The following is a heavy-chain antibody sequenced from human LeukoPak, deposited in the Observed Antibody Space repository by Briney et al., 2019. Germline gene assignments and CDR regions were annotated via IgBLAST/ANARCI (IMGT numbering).Heavy chain of an antibody. Sequence: ASVKVSRKASGYTFTDYYIHWVRQAPGQGLEWMGWVNPYSGATNFAQKFQGRVTMTRDTSITTAYMDLTRLTSDDTAVYYCARIRGGNNYHFDSWGQGTLVTVSS. D-gene: IGHD1-26*01. CDR1: GYTFTDYY. CDR3: ARIRGGNNYHFDS. CDR2: VNPYSGAT. V-gene: IGHV1-2*02. J-gene: IGHJ4*02.